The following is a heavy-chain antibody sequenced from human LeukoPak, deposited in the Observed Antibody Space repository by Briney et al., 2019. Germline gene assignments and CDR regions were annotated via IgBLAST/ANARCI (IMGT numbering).Heavy chain of an antibody. CDR2: INHSGST. CDR1: GGSFSGYY. J-gene: IGHJ4*02. CDR3: ARGLRKIFYYDSSGPFDY. D-gene: IGHD3-22*01. V-gene: IGHV4-34*01. Sequence: PSETLSLTCAVYGGSFSGYYWSWIRQPPGKGLEWIGEINHSGSTNYNPSLKGRVTISVDTSKNQFSLKLSSVTAADTAVYYCARGLRKIFYYDSSGPFDYWGQGALVTVSS.